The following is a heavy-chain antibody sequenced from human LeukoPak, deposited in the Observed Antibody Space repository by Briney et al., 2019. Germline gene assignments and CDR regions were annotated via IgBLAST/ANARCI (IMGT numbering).Heavy chain of an antibody. CDR2: LYDRGSST. J-gene: IGHJ4*02. CDR3: AGGRGYGYGIDY. D-gene: IGHD5-18*01. CDR1: GGSVTSGDHY. Sequence: SETLSLTCTVSGGSVTSGDHYWSWIRQPPEKGLEWIGHLYDRGSSTLYNPSLKSRSTISMGASESQFSLRLSSVNAADPAVYYRAGGRGYGYGIDYWGRGTLVTVSS. V-gene: IGHV4-31*03.